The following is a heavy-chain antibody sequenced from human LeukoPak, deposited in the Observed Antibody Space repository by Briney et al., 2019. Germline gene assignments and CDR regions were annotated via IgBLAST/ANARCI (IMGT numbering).Heavy chain of an antibody. J-gene: IGHJ6*02. Sequence: GGSLRLSCAASGFTFSSYAMHWVRQAPGKGLEWVAVISYDGSNKYYADSVKGRFTISRDNSKNTLYLQMNSLRAEDTAVYYCARDPRCSSTSCYYYYYGMDVWGQGTTVTVSS. V-gene: IGHV3-30*04. CDR1: GFTFSSYA. D-gene: IGHD2-2*01. CDR3: ARDPRCSSTSCYYYYYGMDV. CDR2: ISYDGSNK.